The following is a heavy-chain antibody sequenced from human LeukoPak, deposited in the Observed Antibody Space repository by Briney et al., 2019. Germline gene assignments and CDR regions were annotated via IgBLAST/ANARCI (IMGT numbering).Heavy chain of an antibody. CDR2: IWYDGSNK. CDR1: GFTFSSYG. CDR3: AQAGSAYGDYDYYYYYMDV. V-gene: IGHV3-33*06. D-gene: IGHD4-17*01. J-gene: IGHJ6*03. Sequence: GGSLRLSCAASGFTFSSYGMHWVRQAPGKGLEWVVVIWYDGSNKYYADSVKGRFTISRDNSKNTLYLQMNSLRAEDTAVYYCAQAGSAYGDYDYYYYYMDVWGKGTTVTVSS.